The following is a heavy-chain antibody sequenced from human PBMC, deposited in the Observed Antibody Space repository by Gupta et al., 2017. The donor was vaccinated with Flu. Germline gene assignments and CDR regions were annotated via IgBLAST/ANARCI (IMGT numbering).Heavy chain of an antibody. J-gene: IGHJ6*02. CDR3: VRTSIIGVGPYYYYGMDV. CDR2: IFSNDEK. D-gene: IGHD3-22*01. Sequence: QVILKESGPVLVKPTETLTLTCTVSGFSLSHARIGVSWIRQSPGKALEWLAHIFSNDEKSYSTFLKSRLTISEDTSKSQVVLTMTNMHPVDTATYYCVRTSIIGVGPYYYYGMDVWGPGTTVTVSS. V-gene: IGHV2-26*01. CDR1: GFSLSHARIG.